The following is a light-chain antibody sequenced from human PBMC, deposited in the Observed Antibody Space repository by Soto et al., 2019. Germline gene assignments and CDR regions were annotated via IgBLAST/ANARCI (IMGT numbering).Light chain of an antibody. CDR3: QQRSNWPT. J-gene: IGKJ5*01. CDR2: DAS. V-gene: IGKV3-11*01. CDR1: QSVSSY. Sequence: EIVLTQSPATLSLSPGERATLSCRASQSVSSYVAWYQQKPGQAPRLLIYDASNRATGIPARFSGSGSGKDFTLTISSLEPEDFAVYYCQQRSNWPTFGQGTRLEIK.